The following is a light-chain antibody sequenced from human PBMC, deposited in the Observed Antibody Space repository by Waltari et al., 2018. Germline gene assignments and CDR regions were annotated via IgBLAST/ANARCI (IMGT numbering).Light chain of an antibody. Sequence: ETVMTQSPASLSVSPGGRATLSCRASQSGSEKLAWYQQKPGQAPRLLMYDVSSRANGVPARFSGGGSGTDFTLTISSLQSEDFAIYYCQQYNDWPWTFGQGTKVEIK. CDR2: DVS. CDR3: QQYNDWPWT. CDR1: QSGSEK. J-gene: IGKJ1*01. V-gene: IGKV3-15*01.